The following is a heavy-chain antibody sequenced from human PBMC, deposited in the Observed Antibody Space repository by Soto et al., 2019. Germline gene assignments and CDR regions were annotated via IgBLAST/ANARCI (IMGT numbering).Heavy chain of an antibody. Sequence: ASVKVSCKASGYTFTSHAMHWVRQAPGQRLEWMGWINAGNGNTKYSQKLQGRVTMTTDTSTSTAYMELRSLRSDDTAVYYCARVPIAVAGNSFDYWGQGTLVTVSS. CDR1: GYTFTSHA. V-gene: IGHV1-3*01. J-gene: IGHJ4*02. CDR2: INAGNGNT. D-gene: IGHD6-19*01. CDR3: ARVPIAVAGNSFDY.